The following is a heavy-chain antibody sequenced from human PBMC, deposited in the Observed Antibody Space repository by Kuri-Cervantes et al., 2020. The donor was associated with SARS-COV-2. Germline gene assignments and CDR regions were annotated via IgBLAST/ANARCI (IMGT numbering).Heavy chain of an antibody. V-gene: IGHV3-48*01. CDR2: ISSSSSTI. J-gene: IGHJ4*02. Sequence: GESLKISCAASGFTFSSYSMSWVRQAPGKGLEWVSYISSSSSTIYYADSVKGRFTISRDNAKNSLYLQMNSLRAEDTALYYCAKGRIAAAVTPFDYWGQGTLVTVSS. D-gene: IGHD6-13*01. CDR3: AKGRIAAAVTPFDY. CDR1: GFTFSSYS.